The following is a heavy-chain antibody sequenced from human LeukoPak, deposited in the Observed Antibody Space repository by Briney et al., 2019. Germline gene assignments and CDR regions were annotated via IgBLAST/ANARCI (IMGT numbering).Heavy chain of an antibody. CDR2: IYWDDDK. V-gene: IGHV2-5*02. CDR1: GFSLSTSGVG. CDR3: ARTEVTMVRGVIGTLDY. J-gene: IGHJ4*02. Sequence: ESGPTLVNPTQTLTLTCTFSGFSLSTSGVGVGWIRQPPGKALEWLALIYWDDDKRYSPSLKTRLTITKDTSKNQVVLTVTNMDPVDTATYYCARTEVTMVRGVIGTLDYWGQGTLVTVSS. D-gene: IGHD3-10*01.